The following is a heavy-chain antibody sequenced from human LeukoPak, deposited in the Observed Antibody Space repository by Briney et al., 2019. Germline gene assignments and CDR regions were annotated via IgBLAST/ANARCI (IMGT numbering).Heavy chain of an antibody. D-gene: IGHD3-10*01. J-gene: IGHJ6*02. Sequence: PSETLSLTCTVSGGSISSYYWSWIRQPPGKGLEWIGYISYSGSTNYNPSLKSRVTISVDTSKNQFSLKLSSVTAADTALYYCARDPYGSGSSNYYYYGMDVWGQGTTVTVS. V-gene: IGHV4-59*01. CDR3: ARDPYGSGSSNYYYYGMDV. CDR2: ISYSGST. CDR1: GGSISSYY.